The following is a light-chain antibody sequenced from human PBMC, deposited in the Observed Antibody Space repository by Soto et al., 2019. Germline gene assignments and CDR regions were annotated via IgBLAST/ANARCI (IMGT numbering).Light chain of an antibody. J-gene: IGKJ1*01. CDR3: QEYNTNSRT. CDR2: KTL. CDR1: ESIYSW. V-gene: IGKV1-5*03. Sequence: IPMTQSPSTLSASVGDTVTITCRASESIYSWLAWYKPIPGKAPQLLSMKTLTLEVGVPSRFSGSGSGAEYTLTISSLQPDDFSTYYCQEYNTNSRTFGQGTRV.